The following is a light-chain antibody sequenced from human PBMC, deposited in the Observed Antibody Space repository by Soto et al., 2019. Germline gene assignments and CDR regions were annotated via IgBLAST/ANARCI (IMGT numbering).Light chain of an antibody. CDR2: YDD. CDR1: SSNIGNNA. CDR3: AAWDDSLNGYV. J-gene: IGLJ1*01. V-gene: IGLV1-36*01. Sequence: QSVLTQPPSVSETPRQRVPISCSGSSSNIGNNAVNWYQQLPGKAPKLLIYYDDLLPSGVSDRFSGSKSGTSASLAISGLQSEDEADYYCAAWDDSLNGYVFGTGTRSPS.